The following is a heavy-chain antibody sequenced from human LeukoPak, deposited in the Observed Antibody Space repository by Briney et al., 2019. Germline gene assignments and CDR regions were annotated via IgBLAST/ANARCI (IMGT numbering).Heavy chain of an antibody. J-gene: IGHJ3*02. V-gene: IGHV1-2*02. CDR1: GYTFTGYY. CDR3: ARGEDFWSGYFHAFDI. D-gene: IGHD3-3*01. Sequence: ASVKVSCKASGYTFTGYYLHWVRQAPGQGLEWMGWINPNSGGTNYAQKFQGRVTMTRDTSISTAYMELSRLRSDDTGVYYCARGEDFWSGYFHAFDIWGQGTMVTVSS. CDR2: INPNSGGT.